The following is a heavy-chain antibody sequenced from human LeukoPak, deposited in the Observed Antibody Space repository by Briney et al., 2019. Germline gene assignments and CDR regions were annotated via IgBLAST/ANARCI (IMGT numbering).Heavy chain of an antibody. Sequence: ASVKVSCKASGYTFTGYYMHWVRQAPGQGLEWMGWINPNSGGTNYAQKFQGRVTMTRDTSISTAYMELSRLRSDDTAVYYCALPGIAAAGTFDYWGQGTLVTVSS. CDR1: GYTFTGYY. J-gene: IGHJ4*02. V-gene: IGHV1-2*02. CDR2: INPNSGGT. D-gene: IGHD6-13*01. CDR3: ALPGIAAAGTFDY.